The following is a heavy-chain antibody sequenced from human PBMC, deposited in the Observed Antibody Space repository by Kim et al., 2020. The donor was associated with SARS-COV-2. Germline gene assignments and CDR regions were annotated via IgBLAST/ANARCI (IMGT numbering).Heavy chain of an antibody. V-gene: IGHV3-74*01. CDR3: ARHLPDYGLDY. D-gene: IGHD4-17*01. CDR2: T. Sequence: TTYADSVKGRFTISRDNAKNTVDLQMNRLRAEDTAVYYCARHLPDYGLDYWGQGTLVTVSS. J-gene: IGHJ4*02.